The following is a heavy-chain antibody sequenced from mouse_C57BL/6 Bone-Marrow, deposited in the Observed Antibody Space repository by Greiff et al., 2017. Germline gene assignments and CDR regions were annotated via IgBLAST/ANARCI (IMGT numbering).Heavy chain of an antibody. V-gene: IGHV1-18*01. CDR3: ASWRGYDGYRYFDV. J-gene: IGHJ1*03. CDR2: INPNNGGT. Sequence: VQLQQSGPELVKPGASVKIPCKASGYTFTDYYMDWVKQSPGKSLEWIGDINPNNGGTIYNQKFKGKATLTVDKSSSTAYMELRSLTSADTAVYEGASWRGYDGYRYFDVWGTGTTVTVSS. D-gene: IGHD2-3*01. CDR1: GYTFTDYY.